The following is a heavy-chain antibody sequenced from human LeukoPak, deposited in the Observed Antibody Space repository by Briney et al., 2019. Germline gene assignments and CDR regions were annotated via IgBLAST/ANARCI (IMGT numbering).Heavy chain of an antibody. CDR1: GFTFSSYS. V-gene: IGHV3-21*01. CDR2: ISRSSSYI. D-gene: IGHD3-3*01. CDR3: ARGDFGVVNPSDY. Sequence: KPGGSLRLSCAASGFTFSSYSMSWVRQAPGKGLEWVSSISRSSSYIHYADSLKGRFTISRDNAKNSLLLQMNSLRAEDTAVYYCARGDFGVVNPSDYWGQGTLVTVSS. J-gene: IGHJ4*02.